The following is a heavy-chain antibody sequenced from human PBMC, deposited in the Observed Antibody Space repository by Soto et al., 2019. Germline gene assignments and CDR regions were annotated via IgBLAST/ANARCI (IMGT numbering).Heavy chain of an antibody. D-gene: IGHD3-22*01. CDR2: ISSSSSYI. CDR3: ARDLYDSSGYSMPTDY. CDR1: GFTFSSYS. J-gene: IGHJ4*02. Sequence: GGSLRLSCAASGFTFSSYSMTWVRQATGKGLEWVSSISSSSSYIYYADSVKGRFTISRDNAKNSLYLQMNSLRAEDTAVYYCARDLYDSSGYSMPTDYWGQGTLVTVS. V-gene: IGHV3-21*01.